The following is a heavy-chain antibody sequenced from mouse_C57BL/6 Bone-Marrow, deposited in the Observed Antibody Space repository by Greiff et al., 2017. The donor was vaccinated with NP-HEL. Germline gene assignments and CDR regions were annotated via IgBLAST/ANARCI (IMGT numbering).Heavy chain of an antibody. V-gene: IGHV1-26*01. D-gene: IGHD2-4*01. CDR1: GYTFTDYY. CDR2: INPNNGGT. J-gene: IGHJ4*01. Sequence: EVQLQQSGPELVKPGASVKISCKASGYTFTDYYMNWVKQSHGKSLEWIGDINPNNGGTSYNQKFKGKATLTVDKSSSTAYMELRSLTSEDSAVYYCARSDYGYYAMDYWGQGTSVTVSS. CDR3: ARSDYGYYAMDY.